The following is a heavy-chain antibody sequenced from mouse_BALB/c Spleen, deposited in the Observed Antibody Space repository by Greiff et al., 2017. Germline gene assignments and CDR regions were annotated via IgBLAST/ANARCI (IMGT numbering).Heavy chain of an antibody. CDR2: IRLKSDNYAT. D-gene: IGHD2-10*01. J-gene: IGHJ3*01. V-gene: IGHV6-6*02. Sequence: EVQLQESGGGLVQPGGSMKLSCVASGFTFSSYWMSWVRQSPGKGLEWVAEIRLKSDNYATHYAESVKGKFTISRDDSKSRLYLQMNSLRAEDTGIYYCTSSYYGNSWLAYWGQGTLVTVSA. CDR1: GFTFSSYW. CDR3: TSSYYGNSWLAY.